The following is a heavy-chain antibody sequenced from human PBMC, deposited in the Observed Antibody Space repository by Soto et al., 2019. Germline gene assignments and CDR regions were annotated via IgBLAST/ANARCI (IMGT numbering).Heavy chain of an antibody. CDR1: GFTFSSYA. CDR3: ARVAYSSGAALGDYYYYGMDV. Sequence: QVQLVESGGGVVQPGRSLRLSCAASGFTFSSYAMHWVRQAPGKGLEWVAVISYDGSNKYYADSVKGRFIISRDNSKNTLYLQMNSLRAEDTAVYYCARVAYSSGAALGDYYYYGMDVWGQGTTVTVSS. V-gene: IGHV3-30-3*01. CDR2: ISYDGSNK. J-gene: IGHJ6*02. D-gene: IGHD6-19*01.